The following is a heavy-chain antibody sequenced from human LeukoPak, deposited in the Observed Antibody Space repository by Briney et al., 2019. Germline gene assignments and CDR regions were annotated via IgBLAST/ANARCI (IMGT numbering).Heavy chain of an antibody. Sequence: GGSLRLSCAASGFTFSSYEMDWVRQAPGKGLEYVSAISSNVYSTYYANFVKRRFIISRDNSKTTLYLQMGSLRPEDMAVYYCARDRPGDVWGEGTTVTVSS. CDR1: GFTFSSYE. CDR2: ISSNVYST. CDR3: ARDRPGDV. V-gene: IGHV3-64*01. J-gene: IGHJ6*04.